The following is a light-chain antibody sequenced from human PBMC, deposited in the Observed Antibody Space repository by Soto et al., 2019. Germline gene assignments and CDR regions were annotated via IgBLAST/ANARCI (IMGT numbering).Light chain of an antibody. CDR1: SGSIASNY. V-gene: IGLV6-57*02. Sequence: NFMLTQPHSVSESPGKTVTISCTGSSGSIASNYVQWYPQRPGSAPTTVIYEDNQRPSGVPERFSGSIDSSSNSASLTISGLKTEDEADYYCQSYDSSSVVFGGGTKLTVL. CDR2: EDN. CDR3: QSYDSSSVV. J-gene: IGLJ2*01.